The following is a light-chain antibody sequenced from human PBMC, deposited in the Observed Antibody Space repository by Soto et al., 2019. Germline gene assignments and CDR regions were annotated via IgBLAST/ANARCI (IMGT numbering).Light chain of an antibody. Sequence: ETVLTQSPPTLSLSPWASASPXRRASRSISTYLAWHQQKPGPPPRLLIYEALNRATGIPARFSGSGSGTDFTLTISSLEPEDFAVYYCQQRNNWSLTFGGGTKVDIK. V-gene: IGKV3-11*01. J-gene: IGKJ4*02. CDR3: QQRNNWSLT. CDR2: EAL. CDR1: RSISTY.